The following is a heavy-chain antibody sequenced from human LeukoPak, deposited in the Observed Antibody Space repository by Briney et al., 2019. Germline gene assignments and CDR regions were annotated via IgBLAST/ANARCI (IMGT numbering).Heavy chain of an antibody. Sequence: ASVKVSCKASGYTFTVYYMHWVRQAPGQGLEWMGWINPNSGGTNYAQKFQGRVTMTRDTSISTAYMELSRLRSDDTAVYYCARVPDYYDTDDYWGQGTLVTVSS. J-gene: IGHJ4*02. D-gene: IGHD3-22*01. CDR2: INPNSGGT. CDR1: GYTFTVYY. CDR3: ARVPDYYDTDDY. V-gene: IGHV1-2*02.